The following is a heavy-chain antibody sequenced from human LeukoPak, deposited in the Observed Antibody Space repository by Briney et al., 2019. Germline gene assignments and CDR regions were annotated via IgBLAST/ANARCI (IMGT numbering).Heavy chain of an antibody. CDR3: GKGSAAGTLGITSIDY. D-gene: IGHD6-13*01. V-gene: IGHV3-21*01. CDR2: ISTSGIYI. Sequence: GGSLRLSCAGSGLTFSTYNMNWVRQAPGKGLEWVSSISTSGIYIYYADSVKGRFTISRDNAKNSLYLQMNSLRDGDTAVFYCGKGSAAGTLGITSIDYWGQGTLVTVSS. CDR1: GLTFSTYN. J-gene: IGHJ4*02.